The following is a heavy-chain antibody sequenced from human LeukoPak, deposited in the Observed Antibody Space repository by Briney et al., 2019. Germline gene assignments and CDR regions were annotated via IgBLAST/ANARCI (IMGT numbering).Heavy chain of an antibody. CDR3: ARGPYSYDSSGAFDI. CDR2: IYHSGST. CDR1: GYSISSGYY. D-gene: IGHD3-22*01. V-gene: IGHV4-38-2*02. J-gene: IGHJ3*02. Sequence: SETLSLTCTVSGYSISSGYYWGWIRQPPGKGLEWIGSIYHSGSTYYNPSLKSRVTISVDTSKNQFSLKLSSVTAADTAVYYCARGPYSYDSSGAFDIWGQGTMVTVSS.